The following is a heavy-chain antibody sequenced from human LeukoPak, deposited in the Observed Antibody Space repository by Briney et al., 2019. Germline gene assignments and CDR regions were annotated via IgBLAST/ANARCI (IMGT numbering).Heavy chain of an antibody. V-gene: IGHV3-23*01. CDR1: GFTFSSYA. CDR2: ISGSGGST. Sequence: GGSLRLSCAASGFTFSSYAMSWVRQAPGKGLEWVSAISGSGGSTYYADSVKGRFTISRDNSKNTLYLQMNSLRAEDTAVYYCAKFGRWSPLDYYDSSGYYKDYWGQGTLVTVSS. D-gene: IGHD3-22*01. CDR3: AKFGRWSPLDYYDSSGYYKDY. J-gene: IGHJ4*02.